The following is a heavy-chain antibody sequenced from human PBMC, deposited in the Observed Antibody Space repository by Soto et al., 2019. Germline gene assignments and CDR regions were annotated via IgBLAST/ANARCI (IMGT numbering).Heavy chain of an antibody. V-gene: IGHV4-61*01. J-gene: IGHJ4*02. CDR2: IYNSGTT. CDR1: GDSVTSGTYY. D-gene: IGHD3-22*01. CDR3: ARAKTTRIVPENY. Sequence: QVQLQEAGPGLVKPSETLSLTCTVSGDSVTSGTYYWSWIRQPPGKGLEWIRYIYNSGTTKYTPSLQSRLTISVYTSKNQFSLNLNSVTAADTPVYFCARAKTTRIVPENYWGQGTLVTVSS.